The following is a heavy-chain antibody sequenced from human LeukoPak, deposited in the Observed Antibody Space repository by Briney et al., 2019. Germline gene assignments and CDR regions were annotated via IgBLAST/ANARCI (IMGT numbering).Heavy chain of an antibody. J-gene: IGHJ4*02. CDR1: RFTFSTYD. D-gene: IGHD3-22*01. V-gene: IGHV3-30*18. CDR3: AEGPDTSGYYSLDY. CDR2: ISYDGSSK. Sequence: GGSLRLSCAASRFTFSTYDMHWVRQAPGKGLEWVAVISYDGSSKYYADSVKGRFTISRDNSKNTLYVQMNSLRTEDTAIYYCAEGPDTSGYYSLDYWGQGTLVTVSS.